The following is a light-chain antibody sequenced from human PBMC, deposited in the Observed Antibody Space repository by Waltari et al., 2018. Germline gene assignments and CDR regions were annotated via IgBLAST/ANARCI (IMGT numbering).Light chain of an antibody. Sequence: EIVLTQSPGTLSLSPGARATLPCRASQSVSRTLAWSQQKPGQAPRLLIYGASTRATGIPERFSGGGSGTDFSLTISRLEPEDFAVYYCQHYVRLPVTFGQGTKVEIK. J-gene: IGKJ1*01. CDR3: QHYVRLPVT. CDR1: QSVSRT. CDR2: GAS. V-gene: IGKV3-20*01.